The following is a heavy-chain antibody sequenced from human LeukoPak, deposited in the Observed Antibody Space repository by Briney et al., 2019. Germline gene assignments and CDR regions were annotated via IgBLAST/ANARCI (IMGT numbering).Heavy chain of an antibody. Sequence: SGPTLVNPTQTLTLTCTFSGFSLSTSGVGVGWIRQPPGKALEWLALIYWDDDKRYSPSLKSRLTITKDTSKNQVVLTMTNMDPVDTATYYCAHSSTAETVVTLHYFDYWGQGTLVTVSS. CDR2: IYWDDDK. CDR1: GFSLSTSGVG. D-gene: IGHD4-23*01. V-gene: IGHV2-5*02. CDR3: AHSSTAETVVTLHYFDY. J-gene: IGHJ4*02.